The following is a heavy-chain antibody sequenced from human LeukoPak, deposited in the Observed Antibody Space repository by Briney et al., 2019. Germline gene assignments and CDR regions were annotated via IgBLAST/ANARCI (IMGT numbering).Heavy chain of an antibody. V-gene: IGHV3-11*01. J-gene: IGHJ3*02. CDR3: ARDIVDSSQHPPRRASDAFDI. CDR1: GFTFSSYA. Sequence: GGSLRLSCVASGFTFSSYAMGWIRQAPGKGLEWVSYISSSGSTIYYADSVKGRFTISRDNAKNSLYLQMNSLRAEDTAVYYCARDIVDSSQHPPRRASDAFDIWGQGTMVTVSS. CDR2: ISSSGSTI. D-gene: IGHD3-22*01.